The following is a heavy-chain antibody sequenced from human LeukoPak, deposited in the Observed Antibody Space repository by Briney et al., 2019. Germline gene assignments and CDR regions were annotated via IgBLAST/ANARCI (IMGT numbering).Heavy chain of an antibody. D-gene: IGHD3-22*01. CDR1: VAPISSYY. J-gene: IGHJ4*02. CDR3: ARDDLVMTSLDY. V-gene: IGHV4-59*12. CDR2: IYYSGST. Sequence: SETLSLTCTVSVAPISSYYWSWIRRPPGKGLEWFGYIYYSGSTNYNPSLKSRVTISVDTSKNQFSLKLSSVTAADTAVYYCARDDLVMTSLDYWGQGTLVTVSS.